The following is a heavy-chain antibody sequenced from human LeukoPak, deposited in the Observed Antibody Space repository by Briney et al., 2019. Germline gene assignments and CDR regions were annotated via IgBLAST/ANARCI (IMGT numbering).Heavy chain of an antibody. D-gene: IGHD6-13*01. V-gene: IGHV3-11*06. CDR2: ISSSSSYT. CDR1: GFTFSDYY. CDR3: ARSHPAAAGTVDY. J-gene: IGHJ4*02. Sequence: PGGSLRLSCAASGFTFSDYYMSWIRQAPGKGLEWVSYISSSSSYTNYADSVKGRFTISRDNAKNSLYLQMNSLRAEDTAVYYCARSHPAAAGTVDYWGQGTLVTVSS.